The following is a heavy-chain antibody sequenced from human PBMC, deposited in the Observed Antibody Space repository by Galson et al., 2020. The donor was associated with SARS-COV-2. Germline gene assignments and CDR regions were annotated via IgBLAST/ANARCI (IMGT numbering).Heavy chain of an antibody. CDR1: GFTFSSYA. CDR3: ARTVEYYYDSSGRGIDD. V-gene: IGHV3-30*04. Sequence: QLGESLKISCAASGFTFSSYAMHWVRQAPGKGLEWVAVISYDGSNKSYADSVKGRFTISRDNSKNTLYLQMNSLRAEDTAVYYCARTVEYYYDSSGRGIDDWGQGTLVTVSS. CDR2: ISYDGSNK. D-gene: IGHD3-22*01. J-gene: IGHJ4*02.